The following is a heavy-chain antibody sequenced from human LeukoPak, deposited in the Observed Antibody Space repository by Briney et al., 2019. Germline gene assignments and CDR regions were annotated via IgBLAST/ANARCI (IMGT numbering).Heavy chain of an antibody. D-gene: IGHD3-9*01. J-gene: IGHJ5*02. CDR2: MNPNSGNT. CDR1: GYTFTSYD. V-gene: IGHV1-8*03. CDR3: ARESYDILTGYYRTTNWFDP. Sequence: ASVKVSCKASGYTFTSYDINWVRQATGQGLEWMGWMNPNSGNTGYAQKFQGRVTITRNTSISTAYMELSSLRSEDTAVYYCARESYDILTGYYRTTNWFDPWGQGTLVIVSS.